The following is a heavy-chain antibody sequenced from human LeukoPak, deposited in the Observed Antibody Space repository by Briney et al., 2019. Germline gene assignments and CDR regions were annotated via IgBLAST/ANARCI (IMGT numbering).Heavy chain of an antibody. V-gene: IGHV3-13*01. CDR2: IGTAGDT. J-gene: IGHJ4*02. Sequence: PGGSLRLSCAASGFTFSSYDMHWVRQATGKGLEWVSAIGTAGDTYYPGSVKGRFTISRENAKNSLYLQMNSLRAGDTAVYYCARSERYSYGYHVGPFDYWGQGTLVTVSS. CDR3: ARSERYSYGYHVGPFDY. D-gene: IGHD5-18*01. CDR1: GFTFSSYD.